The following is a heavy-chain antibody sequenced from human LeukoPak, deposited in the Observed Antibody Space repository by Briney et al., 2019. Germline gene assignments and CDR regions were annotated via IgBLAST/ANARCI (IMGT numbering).Heavy chain of an antibody. D-gene: IGHD3-3*01. CDR3: ARTYDFGRGPPGDAFDN. CDR1: GFTFSRYT. CDR2: IDARSGIT. J-gene: IGHJ3*02. Sequence: GGSLRLSCATSGFTFSRYTMNWVRQAPGKGPEWVSYIDARSGITYYADSVQGRFTISRDDARESVFLQMDGLRVDDTAVYYCARTYDFGRGPPGDAFDNWGPGTWVIVSA. V-gene: IGHV3-48*01.